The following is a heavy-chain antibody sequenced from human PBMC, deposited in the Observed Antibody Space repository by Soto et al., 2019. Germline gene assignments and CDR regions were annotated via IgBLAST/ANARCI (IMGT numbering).Heavy chain of an antibody. V-gene: IGHV3-30-3*01. J-gene: IGHJ6*02. D-gene: IGHD6-13*01. CDR2: VSYDGDDQ. Sequence: GSLRLSCAASGFTFRGSEMHWVRQAPGKGLEWVAFVSYDGDDQYYADSVKGRFTISRDNSKNTLYLQMNSLRAEDTAVYYCAREGSSSWIYYYYYGMDVWGQGTTVTVSS. CDR1: GFTFRGSE. CDR3: AREGSSSWIYYYYYGMDV.